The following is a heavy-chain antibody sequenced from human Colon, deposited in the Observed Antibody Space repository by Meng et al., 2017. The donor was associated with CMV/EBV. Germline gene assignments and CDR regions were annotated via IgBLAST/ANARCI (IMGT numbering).Heavy chain of an antibody. CDR2: IGAYNGNT. CDR3: ARLNGGNSSDWFDP. J-gene: IGHJ5*02. V-gene: IGHV1-18*04. Sequence: ASVKVSCKASGFPFTSYSFTWVRQAPGQGLEWLGWIGAYNGNTNYAQIVQGRVTMTTDPSTTTAYMELTNLRSDDTAVYYCARLNGGNSSDWFDPWGQGTLVTVSS. CDR1: GFPFTSYS. D-gene: IGHD4-23*01.